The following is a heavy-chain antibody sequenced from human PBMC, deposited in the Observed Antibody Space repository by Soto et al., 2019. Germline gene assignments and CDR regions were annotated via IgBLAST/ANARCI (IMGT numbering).Heavy chain of an antibody. D-gene: IGHD3-10*01. Sequence: SGPTLVNPTQTLTLTCSFSGFSLSTSRESVGWIRQPPGKALEWLAMIYWDDDKRHRPSLKSRLTVTKDTSENQVVLTITDMDPVDTATYWCAHSPYNNSWNTLDHWGQ. J-gene: IGHJ4*02. CDR2: IYWDDDK. V-gene: IGHV2-5*02. CDR3: AHSPYNNSWNTLDH. CDR1: GFSLSTSRES.